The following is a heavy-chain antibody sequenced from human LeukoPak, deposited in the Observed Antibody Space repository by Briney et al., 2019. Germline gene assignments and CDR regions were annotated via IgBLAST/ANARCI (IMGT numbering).Heavy chain of an antibody. Sequence: GGSLRLSCAASGFTVNNNYMIWVRQAPGKGLEWVSVIYIGGGTYYAASVKGRFTISRDNSKNTLFLQMNSLRADDTAMYYCARGQGAWGQGTLVTVSS. CDR1: GFTVNNNY. CDR3: ARGQGA. J-gene: IGHJ5*02. CDR2: IYIGGGT. V-gene: IGHV3-53*01.